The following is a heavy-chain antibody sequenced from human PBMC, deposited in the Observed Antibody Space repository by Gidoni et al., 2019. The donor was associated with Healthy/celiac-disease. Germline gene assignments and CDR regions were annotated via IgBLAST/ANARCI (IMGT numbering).Heavy chain of an antibody. Sequence: EVQLVESGGGLVQPGGSLRLSCATSGFTFSSYEMNWVRQAPGKGLEWVSYISSSGSTIYYADSVKGRFTISRDNAKNSLYLQMNSLRAEDTAVYYCARAPSGLPRIPIFDYWGQGTLVTVSS. V-gene: IGHV3-48*03. CDR1: GFTFSSYE. CDR3: ARAPSGLPRIPIFDY. CDR2: ISSSGSTI. J-gene: IGHJ4*02. D-gene: IGHD1-26*01.